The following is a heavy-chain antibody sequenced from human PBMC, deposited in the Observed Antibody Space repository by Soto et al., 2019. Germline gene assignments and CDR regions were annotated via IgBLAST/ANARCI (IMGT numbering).Heavy chain of an antibody. V-gene: IGHV4-34*01. D-gene: IGHD3-10*01. Sequence: PSETLSLTCAVYGGSFSGYYWSWIRQPPGKGLEWIGEINHSGSTNYNPSLKSRVTISVDTSKNQFSLKLSSVTAAATAVYYCARVSGIYYYGMDVWGQGTTVTVSS. CDR2: INHSGST. CDR3: ARVSGIYYYGMDV. CDR1: GGSFSGYY. J-gene: IGHJ6*02.